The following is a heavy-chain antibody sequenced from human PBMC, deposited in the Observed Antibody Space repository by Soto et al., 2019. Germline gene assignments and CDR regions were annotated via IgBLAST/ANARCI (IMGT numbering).Heavy chain of an antibody. Sequence: QVQLVESGGGVVQPGRSLRLSCAASGFTFSSYGMHWVRQAPGKGLEWVAVIWYDGSNKYYADSVKGRFTISRDNSKNTLYLQMNSLRAEDTAVYYCARDRRSRYMDVWGQGTTATVSS. CDR3: ARDRRSRYMDV. V-gene: IGHV3-33*01. J-gene: IGHJ6*02. D-gene: IGHD2-2*01. CDR1: GFTFSSYG. CDR2: IWYDGSNK.